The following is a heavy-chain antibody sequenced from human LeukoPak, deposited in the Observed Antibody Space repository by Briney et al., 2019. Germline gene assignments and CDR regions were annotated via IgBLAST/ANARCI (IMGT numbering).Heavy chain of an antibody. Sequence: RASVKVSCKASGYTFTSYGISWVRQAPGQGLEWMGWISTYNGNTNYAQKLQGRVTMTTDTSTSTAYMELRSLRSDDTAVYYCARQRVTRGFFDYWGQGTLVTVSS. V-gene: IGHV1-18*01. CDR1: GYTFTSYG. CDR3: ARQRVTRGFFDY. J-gene: IGHJ4*02. D-gene: IGHD4-17*01. CDR2: ISTYNGNT.